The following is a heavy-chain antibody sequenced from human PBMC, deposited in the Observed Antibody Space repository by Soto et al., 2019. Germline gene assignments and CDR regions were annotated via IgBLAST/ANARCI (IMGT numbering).Heavy chain of an antibody. Sequence: ASVKVSCKASGYTFTSYYMHCVRQAPGQGLEWMGWISAYNGNTNYAQKLQGRVTMTTDTSTSTAYMELRSLRSDDTAVYYCARGDQPYDRSGYYAGYYFDYWGQGTLVTVSS. J-gene: IGHJ4*02. CDR3: ARGDQPYDRSGYYAGYYFDY. CDR1: GYTFTSYY. D-gene: IGHD3-22*01. CDR2: ISAYNGNT. V-gene: IGHV1-18*04.